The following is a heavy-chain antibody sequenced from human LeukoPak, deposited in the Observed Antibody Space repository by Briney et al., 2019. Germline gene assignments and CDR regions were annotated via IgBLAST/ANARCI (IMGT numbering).Heavy chain of an antibody. CDR3: ARGRGTIGSNRDFYFYYYMDI. V-gene: IGHV1-3*03. D-gene: IGHD2-21*01. J-gene: IGHJ6*03. CDR2: INAGNGNT. CDR1: GYTFTSYA. Sequence: VASVKVSCKASGYTFTSYAMHWVRQAPGQRLEWMGWINAGNGNTKYSQEFQGRVTITRDTSASTAYMELSSLRSEDMAVYYCARGRGTIGSNRDFYFYYYMDIWGNGTTVTVSS.